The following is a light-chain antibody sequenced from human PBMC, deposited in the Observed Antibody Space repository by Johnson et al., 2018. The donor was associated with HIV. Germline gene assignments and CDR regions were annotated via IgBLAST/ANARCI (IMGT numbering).Light chain of an antibody. CDR2: ENN. CDR3: GTWDSSLSAYV. J-gene: IGLJ1*01. V-gene: IGLV1-51*02. Sequence: QSVLTQPPSVSAAPGQKVTISCYGSDSNLGNNYVSWYQQLPGTAPKLLIYENNKRPSGIPDRFSGSKSGTSATLCITGLQTGDEADYYCGTWDSSLSAYVFGTGTKVTVL. CDR1: DSNLGNNY.